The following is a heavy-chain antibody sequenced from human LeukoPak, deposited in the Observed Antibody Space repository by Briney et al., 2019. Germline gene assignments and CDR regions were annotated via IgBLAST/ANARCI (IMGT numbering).Heavy chain of an antibody. CDR1: GYSISSSYY. Sequence: SETLSLTCTVSGYSISSSYYWSWIRQPAGKGLEWIGRIYTSGSTNYNPSLKSRVTMSVDTSKNQFSLKLSSVTAADTAVYYCAKSATVGIKAPFDCWGQGALVTVSS. D-gene: IGHD1-26*01. CDR3: AKSATVGIKAPFDC. CDR2: IYTSGST. J-gene: IGHJ4*02. V-gene: IGHV4-4*07.